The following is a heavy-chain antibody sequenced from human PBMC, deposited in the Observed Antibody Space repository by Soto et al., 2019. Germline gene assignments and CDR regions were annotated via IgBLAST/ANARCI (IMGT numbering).Heavy chain of an antibody. V-gene: IGHV4-39*01. Sequence: SETLSLTCTVSGGSISSSSYYWGCIRQPPGKGLEWIGSIYYSGSTYYNPSLKSRVTISVDTSKNQFSLKLSSVTAADTAVYYCARPLYSSGWFESNYYYYGMDVWGQGTTVTVSS. CDR1: GGSISSSSYY. J-gene: IGHJ6*02. CDR2: IYYSGST. D-gene: IGHD6-19*01. CDR3: ARPLYSSGWFESNYYYYGMDV.